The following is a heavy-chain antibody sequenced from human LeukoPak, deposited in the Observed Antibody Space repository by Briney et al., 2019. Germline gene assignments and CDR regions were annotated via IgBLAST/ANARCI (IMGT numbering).Heavy chain of an antibody. CDR1: GFTVSSNY. V-gene: IGHV3-66*01. J-gene: IGHJ4*02. CDR3: AKSPKTGFLFDY. CDR2: IYGGVNT. Sequence: GGSLRHSCAASGFTVSSNYMSWVRQAPGKGLEWVSVIYGGVNTVYADSVQGRFTISRDNSKNPLYLQMNSLRAEDTAVYYCAKSPKTGFLFDYWGKGTLVTVSS. D-gene: IGHD1-1*01.